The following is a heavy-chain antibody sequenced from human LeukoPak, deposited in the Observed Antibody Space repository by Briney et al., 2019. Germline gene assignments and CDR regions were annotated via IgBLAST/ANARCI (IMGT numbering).Heavy chain of an antibody. CDR3: ARVFSHWGWPGDYYFDY. Sequence: PSETLSLTCAVYGGSFSGYYWSWIRQPPGKGLEWIGEINHSGSTNYNPSLKSRVTISVDTSKTQFSLKLSSVTAADTAVYYCARVFSHWGWPGDYYFDYWGQGTVVTVSS. V-gene: IGHV4-34*01. J-gene: IGHJ4*02. CDR1: GGSFSGYY. CDR2: INHSGST. D-gene: IGHD3-16*01.